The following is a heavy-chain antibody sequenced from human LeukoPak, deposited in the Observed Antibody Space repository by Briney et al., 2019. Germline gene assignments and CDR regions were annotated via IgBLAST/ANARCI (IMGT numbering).Heavy chain of an antibody. V-gene: IGHV1-24*01. CDR2: FDPEDGET. CDR1: GYTLTELS. Sequence: ASVKVSCKVSGYTLTELSMRWVRQTPGKGLEWMGGFDPEDGETIYAQKFQGRVTMTEDTSTDTAYMELSSLRSEDTAVYYCATNLLWFGESSSDYWGQGTLVTVSS. CDR3: ATNLLWFGESSSDY. J-gene: IGHJ4*02. D-gene: IGHD3-10*01.